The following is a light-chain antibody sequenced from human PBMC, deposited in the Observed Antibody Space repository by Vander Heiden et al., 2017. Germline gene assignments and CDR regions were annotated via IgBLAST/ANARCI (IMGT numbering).Light chain of an antibody. CDR1: QSISDY. CDR2: AAS. V-gene: IGKV1-39*01. J-gene: IGKJ3*01. CDR3: QQSYSSPFT. Sequence: DNQMTQSPSSLSASVGDRVTIPCRASQSISDYLNWYQQKPGKAPNLLIYAASSLRSGVPSRFSGSGSGTDFALTISSLQPEDFATYYCQQSYSSPFTFGPGTKVDIK.